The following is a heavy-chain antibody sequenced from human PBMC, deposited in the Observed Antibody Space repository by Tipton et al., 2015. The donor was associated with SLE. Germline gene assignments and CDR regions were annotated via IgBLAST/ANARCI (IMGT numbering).Heavy chain of an antibody. CDR1: GFSFSSSA. D-gene: IGHD2/OR15-2a*01. J-gene: IGHJ4*02. Sequence: SLRLSCAASGFSFSSSAMHWVRLAPGKGLEWVANIKEDGSEKHYVDSVKDRLTISRDNAKNSLYLQMNSLRDEDTAVYYCARGKYYFDYWGQGALVTVSS. V-gene: IGHV3-7*01. CDR2: IKEDGSEK. CDR3: ARGKYYFDY.